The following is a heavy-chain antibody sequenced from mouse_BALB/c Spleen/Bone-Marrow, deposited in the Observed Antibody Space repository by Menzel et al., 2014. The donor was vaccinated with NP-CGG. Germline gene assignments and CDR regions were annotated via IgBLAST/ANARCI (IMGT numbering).Heavy chain of an antibody. V-gene: IGHV1-9*01. D-gene: IGHD2-14*01. CDR2: ILPGSGSI. Sequence: VQVVESGAELMEPGASVKISCKVTGYTFSTYWIEWVKQRPGRGLEWIGEILPGSGSINYNEKFKGKATFTADTPSNTAYIQLSSLTSEDSAVYYCARAYRYGRYAMDYWGQGTSVTVSS. CDR1: GYTFSTYW. CDR3: ARAYRYGRYAMDY. J-gene: IGHJ4*01.